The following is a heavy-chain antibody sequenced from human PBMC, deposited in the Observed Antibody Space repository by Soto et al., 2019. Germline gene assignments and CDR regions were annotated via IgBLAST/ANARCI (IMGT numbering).Heavy chain of an antibody. CDR3: ARSYCSSTSCYADPAIFDY. Sequence: TLSLTCTVSGGSISSGGYYWSWIRQHPGKGLEWIGYIYYSGSTYYNPSLKSRVTISVDTSKNQFSLKLSSVTAADTAVYYCARSYCSSTSCYADPAIFDYWGQGTLVTVSS. CDR2: IYYSGST. V-gene: IGHV4-31*03. CDR1: GGSISSGGYY. D-gene: IGHD2-2*01. J-gene: IGHJ4*02.